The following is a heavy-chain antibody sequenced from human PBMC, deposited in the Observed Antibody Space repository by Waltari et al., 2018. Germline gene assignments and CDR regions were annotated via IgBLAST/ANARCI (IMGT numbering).Heavy chain of an antibody. CDR1: GFTRSSFA. CDR3: AREGYDLYSVGMDV. D-gene: IGHD2-21*02. CDR2: ISNDGTKK. Sequence: QVQLVESGGGVVQPGRSLRPAGAASGFTRSSFAVHWVRQAPGKGLEWVGVISNDGTKKYYVDSVKGRFTISRDNFKNMVYMQMNSLRREDTALYYCAREGYDLYSVGMDVWGQGTTVTVSS. V-gene: IGHV3-30-3*01. J-gene: IGHJ6*02.